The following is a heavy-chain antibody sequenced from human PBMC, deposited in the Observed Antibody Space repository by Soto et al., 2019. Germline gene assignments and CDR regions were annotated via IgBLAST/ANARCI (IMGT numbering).Heavy chain of an antibody. Sequence: QVQLVQSGAEVKKPGSSVKVSCKASGGTFSSYTISWVRQAPGQGLEWMGRIIPILGIANYAQKFQGRVTIAADKSTSTAYMELSSLRSEDTAVYYCARASSSSWPRNWFDPWGQGTLVTVSS. CDR1: GGTFSSYT. D-gene: IGHD6-13*01. J-gene: IGHJ5*02. CDR3: ARASSSSWPRNWFDP. CDR2: IIPILGIA. V-gene: IGHV1-69*02.